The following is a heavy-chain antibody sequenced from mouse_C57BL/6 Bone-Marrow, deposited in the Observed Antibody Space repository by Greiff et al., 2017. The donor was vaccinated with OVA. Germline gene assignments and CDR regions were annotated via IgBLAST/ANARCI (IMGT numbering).Heavy chain of an antibody. D-gene: IGHD2-14*01. J-gene: IGHJ2*01. Sequence: SGAELVRPGSSVTMSCKTSGYTFTSYGINWVKQRPGQGLEWIGYIYIGNGYTAYNEKFKGKATLTSDTSSSTAYMQLSSLTSEDSAIYCCARHFGYQEGFLDYWGQGTTLTVSS. V-gene: IGHV1-58*01. CDR3: ARHFGYQEGFLDY. CDR2: IYIGNGYT. CDR1: GYTFTSYG.